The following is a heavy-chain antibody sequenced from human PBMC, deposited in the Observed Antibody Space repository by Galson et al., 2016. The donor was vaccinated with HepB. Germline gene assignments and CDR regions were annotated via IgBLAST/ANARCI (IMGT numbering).Heavy chain of an antibody. D-gene: IGHD2-15*01. CDR1: GGSISSGGYS. CDR2: IYHSGST. V-gene: IGHV4-30-2*01. CDR3: ARDGLGGSHCSGGSCYSTDRAFDI. J-gene: IGHJ3*02. Sequence: TLSLTCAVSGGSISSGGYSWSWIRQPPGRGLEWIGYIYHSGSTYYNPSLKSRVTISVDRSKNHFSLKLSSVTAADTAVYYCARDGLGGSHCSGGSCYSTDRAFDIWGQGTMVTVSS.